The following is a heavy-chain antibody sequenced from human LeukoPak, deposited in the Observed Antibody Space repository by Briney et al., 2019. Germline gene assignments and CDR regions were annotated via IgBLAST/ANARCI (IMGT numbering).Heavy chain of an antibody. J-gene: IGHJ3*02. CDR1: GFTFSSYA. D-gene: IGHD3-22*01. V-gene: IGHV3-23*01. CDR3: AKDLRYYYDSSGYDAFDI. CDR2: ISGSGGST. Sequence: PGGSLRLSCAASGFTFSSYAMSWVRQAPGKGLEWVSAISGSGGSTYYADSVKGRFTISRDNSKNTLYLQMSSLRAEDTAVYYCAKDLRYYYDSSGYDAFDIWGQGTMVTVSS.